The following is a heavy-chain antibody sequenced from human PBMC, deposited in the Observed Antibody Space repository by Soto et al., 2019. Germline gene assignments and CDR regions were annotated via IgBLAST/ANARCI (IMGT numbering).Heavy chain of an antibody. Sequence: EVQPEESGGDLVQPGGSLRLSCAASGFTVNSNYMSWVRQAPGKGLEWVSVIFSGGSTYYADSVKGGFTISRDNSKNTLYLQMNSLRAEDTAMYYCARGGSSWDFDSWGQGTLVTVSS. CDR3: ARGGSSWDFDS. J-gene: IGHJ4*02. CDR1: GFTVNSNY. CDR2: IFSGGST. D-gene: IGHD6-13*01. V-gene: IGHV3-66*01.